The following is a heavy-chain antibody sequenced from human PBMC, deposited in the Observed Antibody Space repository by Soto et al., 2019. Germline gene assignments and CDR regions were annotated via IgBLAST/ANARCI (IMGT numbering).Heavy chain of an antibody. Sequence: GSLRLSCADSGFTFSGSAMHWVRQASGEGLEWVGRIRSKANSYATAYAASVKGRFTISRDNSKNTLYLQMNSLRAEDTAVYYCAKDLVVDYGGPRYYYYGMDVWGQGTTVTVSS. J-gene: IGHJ6*02. CDR2: IRSKANSYAT. CDR1: GFTFSGSA. CDR3: AKDLVVDYGGPRYYYYGMDV. V-gene: IGHV3-73*01. D-gene: IGHD4-17*01.